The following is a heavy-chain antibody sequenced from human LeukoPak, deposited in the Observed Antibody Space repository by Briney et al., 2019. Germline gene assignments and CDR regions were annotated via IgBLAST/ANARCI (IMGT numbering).Heavy chain of an antibody. D-gene: IGHD3-22*01. CDR2: ISSSSSNI. CDR1: GFTFSSYS. Sequence: PGGSLRLSCAASGFTFSSYSMNWVRQAPGKGPEWVSSISSSSSNIYYADSVKGRFTISRDNAKSSLCLQMNSLRAEDTAVYYCASSRYYDSSMDYWGQGTLVTVSS. CDR3: ASSRYYDSSMDY. V-gene: IGHV3-21*01. J-gene: IGHJ4*02.